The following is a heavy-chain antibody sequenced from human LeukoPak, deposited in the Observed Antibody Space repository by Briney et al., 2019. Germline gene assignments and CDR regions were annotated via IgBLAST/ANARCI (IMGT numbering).Heavy chain of an antibody. CDR2: ISTSSATI. V-gene: IGHV3-48*04. CDR1: GFTFSTYS. Sequence: PGGSLRLSCAASGFTFSTYSMNWVRQAPGKGLEWVSYISTSSATIYYADSVKGRFTISRDNAKNSLYLQMNSLRAEDTAMYYCARRWGSGYFALDPWGQGTLVTVSS. D-gene: IGHD6-19*01. CDR3: ARRWGSGYFALDP. J-gene: IGHJ5*02.